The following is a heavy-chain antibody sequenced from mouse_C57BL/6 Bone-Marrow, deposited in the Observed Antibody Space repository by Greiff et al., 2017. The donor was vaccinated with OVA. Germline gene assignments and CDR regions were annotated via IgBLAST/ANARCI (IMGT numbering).Heavy chain of an antibody. CDR3: ARASYYKDAMDY. V-gene: IGHV7-1*01. Sequence: DVKLVESGGGLVQSGRSLRLSCATSGFTFSDFYMEWVRQAPGKGLEWIAASRNKANDYTTEYSASVKGRFIVSRDTSQSILYLQMNALRAEDTAIYYCARASYYKDAMDYWGQGTSVTVSS. D-gene: IGHD2-12*01. CDR1: GFTFSDFY. CDR2: SRNKANDYTT. J-gene: IGHJ4*01.